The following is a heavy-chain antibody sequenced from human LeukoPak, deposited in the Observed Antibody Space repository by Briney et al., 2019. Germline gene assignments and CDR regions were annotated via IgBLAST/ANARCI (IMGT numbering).Heavy chain of an antibody. CDR3: AYTRVGLVRSFDY. J-gene: IGHJ4*02. V-gene: IGHV6-1*01. CDR1: AYAVLPYSTA. Sequence: SQTLSLTCASPAYAVLPYSTALNWIRQSPSRGLEWLGRTYYRSKWYNDYAVSVKSRITINPDTSKNQFSLQLNSVAPEEPAPYHFAYTRVGLVRSFDYWGQGTLVTVSS. D-gene: IGHD6-19*01. CDR2: TYYRSKWYN.